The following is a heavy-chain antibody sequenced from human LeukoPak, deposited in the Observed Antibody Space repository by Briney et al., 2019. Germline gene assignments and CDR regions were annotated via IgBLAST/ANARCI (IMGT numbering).Heavy chain of an antibody. Sequence: GGSLRLSCAASGFPFSSYWMAWVRQAPGKGLEWVANIKQDGSEKYYVDSVKGRFTISRDNAKNSLYLQMNSLRAEDTAVYYCARDDGIAAAGLWGQGTLVTVSS. D-gene: IGHD6-13*01. CDR1: GFPFSSYW. J-gene: IGHJ4*02. CDR3: ARDDGIAAAGL. V-gene: IGHV3-7*01. CDR2: IKQDGSEK.